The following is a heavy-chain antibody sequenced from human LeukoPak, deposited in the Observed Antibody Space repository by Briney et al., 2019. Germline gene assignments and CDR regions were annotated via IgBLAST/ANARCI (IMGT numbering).Heavy chain of an antibody. V-gene: IGHV3-23*01. D-gene: IGHD2-2*01. CDR2: ISGSGGST. Sequence: PGGSLRLSCAASGFTFSSYAMSWVRQAPGKGLEWVSAISGSGGSTYYADSVKGRFTISRDNSKNTLYLQMNSLRAEDTAVYYCAKQQLNPRIVVVPAAAPDAFDIWGQGTMVTVSS. CDR1: GFTFSSYA. J-gene: IGHJ3*02. CDR3: AKQQLNPRIVVVPAAAPDAFDI.